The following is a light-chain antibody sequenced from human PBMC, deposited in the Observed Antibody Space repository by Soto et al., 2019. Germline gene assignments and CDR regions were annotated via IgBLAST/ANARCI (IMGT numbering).Light chain of an antibody. V-gene: IGKV3-20*01. CDR1: QSVSGSY. CDR3: QQYGSSRT. CDR2: GAS. J-gene: IGKJ1*01. Sequence: EIVLTQSPGTVSLSPGERATLSCRASQSVSGSYLAWYQQKPGQAPRLLIYGASSRATGIPDRFSGSGSGTDFTLTISRLEPEDFAVYYCQQYGSSRTFGQGTKVDIK.